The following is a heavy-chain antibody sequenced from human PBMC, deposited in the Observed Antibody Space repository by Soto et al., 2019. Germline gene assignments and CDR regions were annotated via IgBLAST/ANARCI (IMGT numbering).Heavy chain of an antibody. J-gene: IGHJ5*02. V-gene: IGHV4-31*03. Sequence: PSETLSLTCTVSGGSISSGGYYWSWIRQHPGKGLEWIGYIYYSGSIYYNPSLKSRVTISVDTSKNQFSLKLSSVTAADTAVYYCARVTEDIVVRPWGQGTLVTVSS. CDR2: IYYSGSI. CDR1: GGSISSGGYY. CDR3: ARVTEDIVVRP. D-gene: IGHD2-2*01.